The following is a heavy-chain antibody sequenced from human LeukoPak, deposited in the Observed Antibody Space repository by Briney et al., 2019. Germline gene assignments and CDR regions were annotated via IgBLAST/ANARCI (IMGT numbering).Heavy chain of an antibody. V-gene: IGHV3-11*06. Sequence: PGGSLRLSCAASEFTFSDYYMSWIRQAPGKGLEWVSYISSSSSYTNYADSVKGRFTISRDNAKNSLYLQMNSLRAEDTAVYYCARAPVATMADYWGQGTLVTVSS. CDR2: ISSSSSYT. D-gene: IGHD5-12*01. J-gene: IGHJ4*02. CDR3: ARAPVATMADY. CDR1: EFTFSDYY.